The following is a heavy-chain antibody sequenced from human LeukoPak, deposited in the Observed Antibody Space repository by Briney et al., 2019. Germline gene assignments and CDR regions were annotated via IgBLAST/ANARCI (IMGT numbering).Heavy chain of an antibody. CDR2: IYYSGST. D-gene: IGHD1-20*01. V-gene: IGHV4-59*01. Sequence: PSETLPLTCTVSGGSFNSYYWIWMRQPPGRGLEWIGYIYYSGSTSYNPSLKSRVTISLDTSKNQFSLKLSSVTAADTAVYYCARFITGSGMDVWGQGTPVTVSS. CDR3: ARFITGSGMDV. J-gene: IGHJ6*02. CDR1: GGSFNSYY.